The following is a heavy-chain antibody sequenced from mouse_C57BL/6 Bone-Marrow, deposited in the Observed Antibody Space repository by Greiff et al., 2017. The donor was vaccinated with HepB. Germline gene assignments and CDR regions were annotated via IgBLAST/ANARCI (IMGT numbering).Heavy chain of an antibody. J-gene: IGHJ4*01. CDR3: ARDYYGSRGDAMDY. V-gene: IGHV1-52*01. CDR1: GYTFTSYW. D-gene: IGHD1-1*01. CDR2: IDPSDSET. Sequence: QVQLQQPVAELVRPGSSVKLSCKASGYTFTSYWMHWVKQRPIQGLEWIGNIDPSDSETHYNQKFKDKATLTVDKSSSTAYMQLSSLTSEDSAVYYCARDYYGSRGDAMDYWGQGTSVTVSS.